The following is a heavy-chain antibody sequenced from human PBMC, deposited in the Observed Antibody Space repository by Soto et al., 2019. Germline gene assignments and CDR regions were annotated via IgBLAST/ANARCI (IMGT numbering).Heavy chain of an antibody. J-gene: IGHJ6*02. CDR3: ARPRITMVRGVIMHDYGMDV. D-gene: IGHD3-10*01. CDR2: TYYRSKWYN. Sequence: PSQTLSLTCAISGDSVSSNSAAWNWIRQSPSRGLEWLGRTYYRSKWYNDYAVSVKSRITINPDTSKKHFSLQLNSVTAADTAVYYCARPRITMVRGVIMHDYGMDVWGQGTTVTVSS. V-gene: IGHV6-1*01. CDR1: GDSVSSNSAA.